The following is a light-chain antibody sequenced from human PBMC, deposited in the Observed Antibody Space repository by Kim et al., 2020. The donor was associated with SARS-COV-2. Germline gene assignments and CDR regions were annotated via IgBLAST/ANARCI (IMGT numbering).Light chain of an antibody. J-gene: IGKJ4*01. CDR3: QQYGHSPLT. CDR1: QSIGNNY. V-gene: IGKV3-20*01. CDR2: DAS. Sequence: LSPGERATLSCRTRQSIGNNYLAWYQQKPGQAPRLLIYDASRRATGIPDRFSGSGSGTDFSLTISRLEPEDFALFYCQQYGHSPLTFGGGTKLEI.